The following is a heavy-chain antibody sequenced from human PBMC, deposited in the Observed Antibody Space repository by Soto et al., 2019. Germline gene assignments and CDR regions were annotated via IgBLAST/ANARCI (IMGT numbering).Heavy chain of an antibody. J-gene: IGHJ4*02. V-gene: IGHV4-31*03. D-gene: IGHD5-18*01. CDR2: VSHSGST. CDR1: CGSISSSAYY. Sequence: QVQLQESGPGLVKPSQTLSLTCTGSCGSISSSAYYWSWIRRHPGKGLEWLGYVSHSGSTYYNPSLKSRVIISLDTSKNQFCLNLTAVTAADTAVYYCAREYNYGSNFFGCWGPGPLVPVSS. CDR3: AREYNYGSNFFGC.